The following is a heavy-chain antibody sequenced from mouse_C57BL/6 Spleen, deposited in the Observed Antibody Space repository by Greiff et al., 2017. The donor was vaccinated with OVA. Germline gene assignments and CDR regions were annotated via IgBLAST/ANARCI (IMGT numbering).Heavy chain of an antibody. V-gene: IGHV1-19*01. CDR3: ARRDIYYGNSYAMDY. D-gene: IGHD2-1*01. Sequence: DVKLQESGPVLVKPGASVKMSCKASGYTFTDYYMNWVKQSHGKSLEWIGVINPYNGGTSYNQKFKGKATLTVDKSSSTAYMELNSLTSEDSAVYYCARRDIYYGNSYAMDYWGQGTSVTVSS. J-gene: IGHJ4*01. CDR2: INPYNGGT. CDR1: GYTFTDYY.